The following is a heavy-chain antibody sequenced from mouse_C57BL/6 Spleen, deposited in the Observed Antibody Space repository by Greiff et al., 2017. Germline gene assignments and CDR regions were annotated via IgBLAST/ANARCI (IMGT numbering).Heavy chain of an antibody. D-gene: IGHD2-1*01. CDR2: ISDGGSYT. CDR3: ARGSYGNFWFAY. V-gene: IGHV5-4*01. J-gene: IGHJ3*01. CDR1: GFTFSSYA. Sequence: VQLVESGGGLVKPGGSLKLSCAASGFTFSSYAMSWVRQTPEKRLEWVATISDGGSYTYYPDNVKGRFTISRDNAKNNLYLQMSHLKSEDTAMDYCARGSYGNFWFAYWGQGTLVTVSA.